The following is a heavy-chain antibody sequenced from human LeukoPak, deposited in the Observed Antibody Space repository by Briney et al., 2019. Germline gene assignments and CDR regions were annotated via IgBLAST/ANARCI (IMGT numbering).Heavy chain of an antibody. D-gene: IGHD1-26*01. Sequence: SQTLSLTCTVSGGSISSGGYYWSWVRQHPGKGLEWIGYIYYSGSTYYNPSLKSRVTISVDTSKNQFSLKLSSVTAADTAVYYCARSGSYSPYYFDYWGPGTLVTVSS. V-gene: IGHV4-31*03. J-gene: IGHJ4*02. CDR3: ARSGSYSPYYFDY. CDR2: IYYSGST. CDR1: GGSISSGGYY.